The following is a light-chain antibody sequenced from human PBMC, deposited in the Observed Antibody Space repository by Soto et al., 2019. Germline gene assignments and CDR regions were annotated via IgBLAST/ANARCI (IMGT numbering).Light chain of an antibody. CDR3: SSYTSTNTVI. CDR2: GVT. V-gene: IGLV2-14*01. Sequence: QSVLTQPASVSGSPGQSITISCTGTSSDVGGYNYVSWYQQHPGRAPKLLIYGVTNRPSGISSRFSGSKSGNTASLTISGLQAEDEADYYCSSYTSTNTVIFGGGTKVTVL. J-gene: IGLJ2*01. CDR1: SSDVGGYNY.